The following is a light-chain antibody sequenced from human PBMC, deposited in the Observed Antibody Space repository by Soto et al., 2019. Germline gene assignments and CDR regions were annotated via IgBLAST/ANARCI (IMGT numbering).Light chain of an antibody. CDR2: DAS. CDR3: QQRSTWPLT. J-gene: IGKJ4*01. CDR1: QSIRSY. Sequence: EIILTQSPDTLSLSPGERATLSCRASQSIRSYLAWYQQKPGQAPRLLIYDASNRATGIPARFSASGSGTDFTLTISSLEPEDFAVYYCQQRSTWPLTFGGGTKVEIK. V-gene: IGKV3-11*01.